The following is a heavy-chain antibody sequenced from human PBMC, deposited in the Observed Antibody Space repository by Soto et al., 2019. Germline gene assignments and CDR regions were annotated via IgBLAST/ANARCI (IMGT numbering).Heavy chain of an antibody. D-gene: IGHD4-17*01. CDR3: ARGVPYGDYLGYYYYGMDV. CDR1: GYTFTGYD. V-gene: IGHV1-8*01. CDR2: MNPNSGNT. Sequence: ASVKVSCKASGYTFTGYDINWVRQATGQGLEWMGWMNPNSGNTGYAQKFQGRVTMTRNTSISTAYMELSSLRSEDTAVYYCARGVPYGDYLGYYYYGMDVWGQGTTVTVSS. J-gene: IGHJ6*02.